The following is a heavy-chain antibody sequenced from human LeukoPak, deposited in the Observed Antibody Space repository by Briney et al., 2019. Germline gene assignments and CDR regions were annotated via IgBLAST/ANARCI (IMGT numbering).Heavy chain of an antibody. Sequence: SETLSLTCTVSGGSISSYYWSWIRQPPGKGLEWIGYIYYSGSTNYNPSLKSRVTISVDTSKNQFSLKLGSVTAADTAVYYCARDDYYGSGSYYHWGQGTLVTVSS. J-gene: IGHJ4*02. CDR1: GGSISSYY. V-gene: IGHV4-59*01. CDR2: IYYSGST. D-gene: IGHD3-10*01. CDR3: ARDDYYGSGSYYH.